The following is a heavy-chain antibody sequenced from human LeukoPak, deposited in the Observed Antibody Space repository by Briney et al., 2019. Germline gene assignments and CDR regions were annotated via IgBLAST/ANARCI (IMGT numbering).Heavy chain of an antibody. CDR1: GFTVSSYA. V-gene: IGHV3-23*01. CDR3: AKSRSVADAFDI. CDR2: ISGSDDDT. J-gene: IGHJ3*02. D-gene: IGHD6-19*01. Sequence: GGSLTLSCAVSGFTVSSYAMSWVRQAPGKGLEWVSAISGSDDDTYHADSVKGRFTISRDRSKNTLYLQMNGLKAEDTAVYHCAKSRSVADAFDIWGHGAMVTASS.